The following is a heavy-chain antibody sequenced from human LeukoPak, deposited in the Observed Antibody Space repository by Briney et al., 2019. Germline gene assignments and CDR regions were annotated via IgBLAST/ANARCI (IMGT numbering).Heavy chain of an antibody. CDR3: AKGNTQWELYDY. CDR2: VVGDAVT. CDR1: GFLSSSYA. Sequence: GGSLRLSCAASGFLSSSYAMSWVRQAPGRGLEWVAAVVGDAVTFYRESVKGRFTISRDNSKNTLYLQMNSLRVEDTAIYYCAKGNTQWELYDYWGQGTLVTVSS. V-gene: IGHV3-23*01. J-gene: IGHJ4*02. D-gene: IGHD4-23*01.